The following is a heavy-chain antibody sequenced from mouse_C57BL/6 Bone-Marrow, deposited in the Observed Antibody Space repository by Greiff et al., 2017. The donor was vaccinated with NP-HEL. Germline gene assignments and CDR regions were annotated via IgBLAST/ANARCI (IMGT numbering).Heavy chain of an antibody. V-gene: IGHV1-82*01. CDR1: GYAFSSSW. CDR3: AREDYYWYFDV. Sequence: QVQLKESGPELVKPGASVKISCKASGYAFSSSWMNWVKQRPGKGLEWIGRIYPGDGDTNYNGKFKGKATLTADKSSSTAYMQLSSLTSEDSAVYFCAREDYYWYFDVGGTGTTVTVSS. CDR2: IYPGDGDT. D-gene: IGHD1-1*02. J-gene: IGHJ1*03.